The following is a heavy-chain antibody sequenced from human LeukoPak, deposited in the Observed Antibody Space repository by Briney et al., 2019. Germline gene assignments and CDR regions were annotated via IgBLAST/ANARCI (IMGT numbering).Heavy chain of an antibody. Sequence: GGSLRLSCAASGFTFSSYAMNWVRQAPGKGLGWVSGISNSGGSTYYADSVKGRFTISRDNSKNTLYLQMNSLRAEDTAVYYCAKETSSSFDYWGQGTLVTVSS. D-gene: IGHD6-6*01. CDR1: GFTFSSYA. CDR2: ISNSGGST. J-gene: IGHJ4*02. V-gene: IGHV3-23*01. CDR3: AKETSSSFDY.